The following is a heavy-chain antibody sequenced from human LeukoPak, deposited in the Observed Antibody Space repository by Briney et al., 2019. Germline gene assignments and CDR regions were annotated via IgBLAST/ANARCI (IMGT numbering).Heavy chain of an antibody. V-gene: IGHV3-15*01. CDR2: IKSRADGGTT. D-gene: IGHD3-22*01. Sequence: GGSLRLSCAGSRLPFSIAWMTWVRQAPGKGLEWVGRIKSRADGGTTDYAAPVKGRFAISRDDSKSTVYLQMNSLRTEDTAVYYCTTPVHYSDSRFDFWGQETLVTVSS. J-gene: IGHJ4*02. CDR3: TTPVHYSDSRFDF. CDR1: RLPFSIAW.